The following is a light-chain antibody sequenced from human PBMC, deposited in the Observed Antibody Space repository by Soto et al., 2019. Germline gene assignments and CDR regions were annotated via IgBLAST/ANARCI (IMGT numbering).Light chain of an antibody. CDR3: AAWEDSLNSWV. CDR2: SNN. CDR1: SSNIGRNT. Sequence: QSVLTQPASASGTPGQRVTISCSGSSSNIGRNTVNWYQQLPGTAPKLLIYSNNQRPSGVPDRFSGSKSGTSASLAISGLQSEDEADYYCAAWEDSLNSWVFGGGTKLTVL. J-gene: IGLJ3*02. V-gene: IGLV1-44*01.